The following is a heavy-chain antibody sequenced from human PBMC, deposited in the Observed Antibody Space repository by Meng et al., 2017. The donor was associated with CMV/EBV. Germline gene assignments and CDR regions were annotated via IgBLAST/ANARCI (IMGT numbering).Heavy chain of an antibody. Sequence: ASVKVSCKASGYTFTSYGNSWVRQAPGQGLEWMGWISAYNGNTNYARKLQGRVTMTTDTSTSTAYMELRSLRSGDTAVYYCAKSVPAAMEYSSSPGNYYGMDVWGQGTTVTVSS. CDR2: ISAYNGNT. J-gene: IGHJ6*02. V-gene: IGHV1-18*01. D-gene: IGHD2-2*01. CDR1: GYTFTSYG. CDR3: AKSVPAAMEYSSSPGNYYGMDV.